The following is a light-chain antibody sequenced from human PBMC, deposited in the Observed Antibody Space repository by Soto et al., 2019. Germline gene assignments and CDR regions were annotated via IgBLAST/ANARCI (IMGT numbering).Light chain of an antibody. CDR1: SSDVGGYNY. CDR2: EVS. V-gene: IGLV2-8*01. Sequence: QSALTQPPSASGSPGQSVTISCTGTSSDVGGYNYVSWYQHHPGKAPKLMIYEVSKRPSGVPDRFSGSKSGNTASLTVSGLQAEDEADYYCNSYAGSNNVVFGGGTKRPS. CDR3: NSYAGSNNVV. J-gene: IGLJ2*01.